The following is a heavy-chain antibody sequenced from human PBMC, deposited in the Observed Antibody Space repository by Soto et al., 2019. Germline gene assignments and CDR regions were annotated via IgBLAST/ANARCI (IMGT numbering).Heavy chain of an antibody. Sequence: ASVKVSWKASGFTFTSSAVQWVRQARGQRLEWIGWIVVGSGNTNYAQKFQERVTITRDMSTSTAYMELSSLRSEDTAVYYCAADLTGTTGPDYWGQGTLVTVSS. J-gene: IGHJ4*02. CDR2: IVVGSGNT. CDR1: GFTFTSSA. D-gene: IGHD1-7*01. CDR3: AADLTGTTGPDY. V-gene: IGHV1-58*01.